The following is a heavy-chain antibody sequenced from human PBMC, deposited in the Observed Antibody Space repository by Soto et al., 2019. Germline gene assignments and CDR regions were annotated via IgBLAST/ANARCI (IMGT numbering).Heavy chain of an antibody. Sequence: GGSLRLSCVASGFTASDNYMSWVRQAPGKGLEWVSVIYSGGSTYHAESVRGRFTISRDSLKNTVYLQMDRLRAEDTAIYYCARRRGFNYGFDNWGQGTLVTVSS. CDR3: ARRRGFNYGFDN. D-gene: IGHD5-18*01. J-gene: IGHJ4*02. CDR2: IYSGGST. CDR1: GFTASDNY. V-gene: IGHV3-53*01.